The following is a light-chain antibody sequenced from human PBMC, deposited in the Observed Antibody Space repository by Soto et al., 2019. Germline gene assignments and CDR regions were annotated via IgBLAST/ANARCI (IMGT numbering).Light chain of an antibody. Sequence: DIQMTQSPSTLSASVGDRVTITCRASQSIKNWLAWYQQKPGEAPQLLLYKASTLESGVPSRFSGSGSGTEFTLTISCLQPDDVATYYCQQYNSYSQFTFGPGTKVDIK. V-gene: IGKV1-5*03. CDR1: QSIKNW. CDR2: KAS. CDR3: QQYNSYSQFT. J-gene: IGKJ3*01.